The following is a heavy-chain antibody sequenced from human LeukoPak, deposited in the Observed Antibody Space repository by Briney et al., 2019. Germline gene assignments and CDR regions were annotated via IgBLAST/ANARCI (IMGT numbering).Heavy chain of an antibody. CDR1: GYTFTNYG. CDR2: ISAYNGNT. D-gene: IGHD3-10*01. V-gene: IGHV1-18*01. Sequence: ASVKVSCKASGYTFTNYGISWVRQAPGQGLEWMGWISAYNGNTNYAQKLQGRVTMTTDTSTSTAYMELRSLRSDDTAVYYCARETDGRFGVPVPCDYWGRGTLVTVSS. J-gene: IGHJ4*02. CDR3: ARETDGRFGVPVPCDY.